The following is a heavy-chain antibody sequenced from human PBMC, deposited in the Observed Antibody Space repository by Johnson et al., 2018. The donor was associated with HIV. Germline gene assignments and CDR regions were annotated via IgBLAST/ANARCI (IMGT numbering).Heavy chain of an antibody. CDR3: AKDQHIVVVTADDAFDI. CDR2: TQYDGSNK. CDR1: GFSFSSYG. Sequence: QVQLVESGGDVVQPGGSLRLSCAASGFSFSSYGIHWVRQAPGKGLEWVAFTQYDGSNKYYADSVKGRFTISRDNSKNTLYLQMNSLRAEDTAVYYCAKDQHIVVVTADDAFDIWGQGTMVTVSS. J-gene: IGHJ3*02. D-gene: IGHD2-21*02. V-gene: IGHV3-30*02.